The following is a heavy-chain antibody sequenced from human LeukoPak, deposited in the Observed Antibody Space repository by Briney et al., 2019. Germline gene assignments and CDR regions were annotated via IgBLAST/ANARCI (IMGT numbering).Heavy chain of an antibody. J-gene: IGHJ4*02. CDR2: IRSKANSYAT. V-gene: IGHV3-73*01. CDR3: TRPARPFDY. CDR1: GFTFSGSA. Sequence: GGSLRLSCAASGFTFSGSAMHWVRQASGKGLEWVGRIRSKANSYATAYAASVKGRFTISRDDSKNTAYLQMNSLKTEDTAVYYCTRPARPFDYRGQGTLVTVSS. D-gene: IGHD6-6*01.